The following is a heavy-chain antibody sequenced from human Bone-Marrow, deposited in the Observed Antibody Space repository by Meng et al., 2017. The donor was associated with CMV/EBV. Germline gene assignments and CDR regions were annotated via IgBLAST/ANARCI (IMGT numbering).Heavy chain of an antibody. CDR1: GFTFSRYN. CDR3: ATTYYYDDTDYP. J-gene: IGHJ5*02. Sequence: GGSLRLSCAASGFTFSRYNMNWNRQAPGKGLEWVGNINQHGSENQYADSVRGRFTISRDNARNSVYLQMNTLRAEDTAVYYCATTYYYDDTDYPSGQGTPVTVSS. CDR2: INQHGSEN. D-gene: IGHD3-22*01. V-gene: IGHV3-7*01.